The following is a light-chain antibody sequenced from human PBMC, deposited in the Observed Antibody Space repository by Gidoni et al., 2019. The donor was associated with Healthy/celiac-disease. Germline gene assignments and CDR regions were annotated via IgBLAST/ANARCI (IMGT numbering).Light chain of an antibody. CDR3: QQSYSTPPFT. CDR2: AAS. J-gene: IGKJ3*01. V-gene: IGKV1-39*01. Sequence: DIQMTQSPSSLSASVGDSVTSPCRASQSISSYLNWYQQKQGKAPKLLIYAASSLQSGVPSSVSGSGSGTDFTLTISSRQPEDFATYYCQQSYSTPPFTFGPGTKVDIK. CDR1: QSISSY.